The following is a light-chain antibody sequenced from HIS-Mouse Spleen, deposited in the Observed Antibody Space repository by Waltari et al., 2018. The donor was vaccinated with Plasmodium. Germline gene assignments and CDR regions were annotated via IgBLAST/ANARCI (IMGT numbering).Light chain of an antibody. Sequence: SYELTQPLSVSVALGQTARITCGGNNLGSKNVHWYQQKPGQAPVLVLYRDSNRPSGIPERFSGSNSGNTATLTISRAQAGDEADYYCQVWDSSTVFGGGTKLTVL. CDR1: NLGSKN. CDR3: QVWDSSTV. CDR2: RDS. V-gene: IGLV3-9*01. J-gene: IGLJ3*02.